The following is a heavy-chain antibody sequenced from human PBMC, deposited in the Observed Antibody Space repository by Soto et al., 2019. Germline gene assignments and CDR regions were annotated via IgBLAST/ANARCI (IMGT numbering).Heavy chain of an antibody. CDR3: ARGDYDDSSGDYADFDY. D-gene: IGHD3-22*01. J-gene: IGHJ4*02. CDR1: GFTFSSYG. Sequence: QVQLVESGGGVVQPGRSLRLSCAASGFTFSSYGMHWVRQAPGKGLEWVAVIWYDGRNKYYADSVKGRFTISRDNSKNTLYLQMNSRRAEDTAVYYCARGDYDDSSGDYADFDYWGQGTLVTVAS. V-gene: IGHV3-33*01. CDR2: IWYDGRNK.